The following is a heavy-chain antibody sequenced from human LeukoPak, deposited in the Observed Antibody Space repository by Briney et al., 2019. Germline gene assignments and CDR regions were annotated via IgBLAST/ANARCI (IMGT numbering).Heavy chain of an antibody. J-gene: IGHJ5*02. CDR1: GFTFTSYE. Sequence: GGSLRLSCAASGFTFTSYEMNWVRQAPGKGLEWVSYISGSGTTIYYADSVKGRFTISRDNAKSSLYLQMDSLRVEDTAVYYCARGFGGNWFDPWGQGTLVTVSS. V-gene: IGHV3-48*03. D-gene: IGHD3-10*01. CDR2: ISGSGTTI. CDR3: ARGFGGNWFDP.